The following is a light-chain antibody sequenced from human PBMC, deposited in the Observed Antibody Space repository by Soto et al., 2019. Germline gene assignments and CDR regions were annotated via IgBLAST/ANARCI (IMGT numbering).Light chain of an antibody. J-gene: IGKJ2*01. CDR1: QNIANN. V-gene: IGKV3-15*01. CDR2: DAS. Sequence: EIVMTQSPATLSVSPGERATLSCRASQNIANNLAWFRQRPGQAPRLLIYDASTRATGISDNFSGSGSGTDFTLTISSLQSEDFAVYYCQQYNDWPPRYTFGQGTNLEIK. CDR3: QQYNDWPPRYT.